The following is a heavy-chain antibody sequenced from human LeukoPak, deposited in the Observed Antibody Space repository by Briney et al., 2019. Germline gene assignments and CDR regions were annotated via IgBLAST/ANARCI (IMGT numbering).Heavy chain of an antibody. CDR3: ARGSYVAAFIVATEFDY. CDR2: ISAYNGNT. Sequence: ASVKVSCKASEGTFSSYAISWVRQAPGQGLEWMGWISAYNGNTNYAQKLQGRVTMTTDTSTSTAYMELRSLRSDDTAVYYCARGSYVAAFIVATEFDYWGQGTLVTVSS. CDR1: EGTFSSYA. J-gene: IGHJ4*02. D-gene: IGHD5-12*01. V-gene: IGHV1-18*01.